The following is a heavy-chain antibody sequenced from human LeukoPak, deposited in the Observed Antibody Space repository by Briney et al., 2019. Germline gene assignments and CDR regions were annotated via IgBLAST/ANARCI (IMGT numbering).Heavy chain of an antibody. CDR3: ARDRQYDMDV. J-gene: IGHJ6*02. CDR2: IKYDGSEK. CDR1: GFTFSSYW. Sequence: GGSLRLSCEASGFTFSSYWMTWVRQAPGRGLEWVANIKYDGSEKYYLDSVKGRFTISRDNARNSLYLQMNSLRVEDTAVYYCARDRQYDMDVWGQGTTVTVSS. V-gene: IGHV3-7*01.